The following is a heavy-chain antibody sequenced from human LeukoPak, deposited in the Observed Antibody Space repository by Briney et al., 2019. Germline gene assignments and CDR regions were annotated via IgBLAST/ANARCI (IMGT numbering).Heavy chain of an antibody. CDR3: ARGLFNYDNSGLNY. Sequence: GGSLRLSCAASGFNFSSYAMYWVRQAPGKGLEWVTNIWYDGSNKYYADSVKGRFTISRDNSKNTLYLQMDSLRAEDTAVYYCARGLFNYDNSGLNYWGQGTLVTVTS. CDR2: IWYDGSNK. V-gene: IGHV3-33*01. J-gene: IGHJ4*02. CDR1: GFNFSSYA. D-gene: IGHD3-22*01.